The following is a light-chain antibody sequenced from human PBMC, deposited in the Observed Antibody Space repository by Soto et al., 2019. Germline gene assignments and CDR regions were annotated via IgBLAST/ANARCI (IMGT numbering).Light chain of an antibody. J-gene: IGKJ1*01. CDR3: QQDNSFQWT. CDR2: EAS. V-gene: IGKV1-5*03. Sequence: DIQMTQSPSTLSASVGDRVTITCRASQSIGSWLAWYQQKPGKAPNLLIYEASSLQSGVPSRFSGSGSGTDLTLTISSLQPEDFETYYCQQDNSFQWTFGQGTKVDIK. CDR1: QSIGSW.